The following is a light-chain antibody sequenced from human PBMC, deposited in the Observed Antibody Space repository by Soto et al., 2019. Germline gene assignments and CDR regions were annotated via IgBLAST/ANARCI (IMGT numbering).Light chain of an antibody. CDR1: QSVSSGY. CDR3: HQYGSSPLT. Sequence: EIVLTQSPGTLSLSPGERATLSCRASQSVSSGYLAWYQQKPGQPPRLLIYGASSRATGIPDRFSGSGSGTDFTLTISRLEPEDFAVYYCHQYGSSPLTFGGGTKVEIK. CDR2: GAS. V-gene: IGKV3-20*01. J-gene: IGKJ4*01.